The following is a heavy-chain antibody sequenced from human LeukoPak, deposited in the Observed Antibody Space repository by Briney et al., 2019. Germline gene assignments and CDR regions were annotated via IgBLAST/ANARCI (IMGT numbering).Heavy chain of an antibody. CDR3: AKGIAAAGDDAFDI. CDR2: ISSGGSTI. J-gene: IGHJ3*02. V-gene: IGHV3-48*03. Sequence: GGSLRLSCAASGFTFSSFEMKWVRQAPGKGLEWVSYISSGGSTIYYADSVKGRFTISRDNAKNSLYLQMNSLRAEDTALYYCAKGIAAAGDDAFDIWGQGTMVTVSS. D-gene: IGHD6-13*01. CDR1: GFTFSSFE.